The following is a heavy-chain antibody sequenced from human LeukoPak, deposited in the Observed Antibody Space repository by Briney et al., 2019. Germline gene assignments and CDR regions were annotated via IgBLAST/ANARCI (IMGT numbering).Heavy chain of an antibody. Sequence: PGGSLRLSCAASGFTFSSYWLHWVRHAPGKGLVWVSRINSDGSSTTYADSVKGRFTISRDNAKNTLYLQMNSLRAEDTAVYYCARVQGNNGDYVDFDYWGQGAPVTVSS. J-gene: IGHJ4*02. CDR3: ARVQGNNGDYVDFDY. D-gene: IGHD4-17*01. CDR1: GFTFSSYW. V-gene: IGHV3-74*01. CDR2: INSDGSST.